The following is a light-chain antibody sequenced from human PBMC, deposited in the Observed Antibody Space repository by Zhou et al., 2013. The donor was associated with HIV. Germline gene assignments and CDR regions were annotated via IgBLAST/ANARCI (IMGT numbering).Light chain of an antibody. Sequence: EIVLTQSPATLSLSPGERATLSCRASQSVSSYLAWYQQKPGQAPRLLIYDASNRATGIPARFSGSGSGTDFTLTISGLEPEDFAVYYCQQYGTPSTFGQGTKVEIK. V-gene: IGKV3-11*01. J-gene: IGKJ1*01. CDR2: DAS. CDR1: QSVSSY. CDR3: QQYGTPST.